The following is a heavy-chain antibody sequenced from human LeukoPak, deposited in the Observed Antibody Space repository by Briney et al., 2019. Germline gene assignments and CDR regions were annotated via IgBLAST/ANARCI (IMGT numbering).Heavy chain of an antibody. CDR2: ISYDGSNK. D-gene: IGHD2-2*01. CDR3: ASPQSLGYCSSTSCPPNY. CDR1: GFTFSSYA. J-gene: IGHJ4*02. Sequence: GSLRLSCSASGFTFSSYAMHWVRQAPGKGLEWVAVISYDGSNKYHADSVKGRFTISRDNSKNTLYLQMNSLRAEDTAVYYCASPQSLGYCSSTSCPPNYWGQGTLVTVSS. V-gene: IGHV3-30-3*01.